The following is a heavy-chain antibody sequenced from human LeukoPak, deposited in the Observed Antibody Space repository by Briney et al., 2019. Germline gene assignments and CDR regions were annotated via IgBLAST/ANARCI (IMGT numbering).Heavy chain of an antibody. D-gene: IGHD5-24*01. Sequence: GGSLTLPCAASGFTFSSYALSWVRQAPGKGLEWVSAISGSGGSTYYADSVKGRFTISRDNSKNTLHLQMNSLRAEDTAVYYCAKDPEMATIQIPFETRGDGTLFSVSS. V-gene: IGHV3-23*01. CDR2: ISGSGGST. CDR1: GFTFSSYA. J-gene: IGHJ4*01. CDR3: AKDPEMATIQIPFET.